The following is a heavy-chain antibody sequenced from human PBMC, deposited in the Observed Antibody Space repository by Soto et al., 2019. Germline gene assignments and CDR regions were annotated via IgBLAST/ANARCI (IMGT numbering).Heavy chain of an antibody. Sequence: PSETLSLTCTVSGGSISSYYWSWIRQPPGKGLEWIGYIYYSGSTNYNPSLKSRVTISVDTSKNQFSLKLSSVTAADMAVYYCAREGSSGWEPDAFDIWGQGTMVTVSS. D-gene: IGHD6-19*01. V-gene: IGHV4-59*01. CDR1: GGSISSYY. CDR3: AREGSSGWEPDAFDI. J-gene: IGHJ3*02. CDR2: IYYSGST.